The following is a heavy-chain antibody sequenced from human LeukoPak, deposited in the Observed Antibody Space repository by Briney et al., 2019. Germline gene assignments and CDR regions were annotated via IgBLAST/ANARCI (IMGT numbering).Heavy chain of an antibody. J-gene: IGHJ4*02. CDR1: GFTFSSYT. V-gene: IGHV3-21*01. CDR3: AREWGPAAMAHTLN. D-gene: IGHD2-2*01. Sequence: PGESLRLSCVVSGFTFSSYTMNWVRPAPGRGLEWVSAISSSGSYMFYADSVKGRFTISRDNAKNSLYLQMNSLRAEDTAVYYCAREWGPAAMAHTLNWGQGTLVTVSS. CDR2: ISSSGSYM.